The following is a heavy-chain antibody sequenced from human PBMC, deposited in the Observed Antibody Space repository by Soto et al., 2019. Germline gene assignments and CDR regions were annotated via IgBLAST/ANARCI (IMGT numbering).Heavy chain of an antibody. J-gene: IGHJ3*02. Sequence: SETLSLTCSVSSGSISSSLYYWGWIRQPPGKGLEWIGTIYSTVSTHYNPSLKSRVTISVDTSKNQFSLKLNSVTAADTAVYYCARLPYYDTPPVTFDIWGQGAMVTVSS. V-gene: IGHV4-39*01. CDR2: IYSTVST. CDR3: ARLPYYDTPPVTFDI. D-gene: IGHD3-22*01. CDR1: SGSISSSLYY.